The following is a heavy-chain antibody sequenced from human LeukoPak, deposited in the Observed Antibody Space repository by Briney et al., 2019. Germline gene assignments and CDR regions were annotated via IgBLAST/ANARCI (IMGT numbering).Heavy chain of an antibody. CDR1: GGTFSSYA. D-gene: IGHD5-24*01. J-gene: IGHJ4*02. CDR2: IIPIFGTA. V-gene: IGHV1-69*01. CDR3: ARRYRRDGYNLLGY. Sequence: SVKVSCKASGGTFSSYAISWVRLAPGQGLEWMGGIIPIFGTANYAQKFQGRVTITADESTSTAYMELSSLRSEDTAVYYCARRYRRDGYNLLGYWGQGTLVTVSS.